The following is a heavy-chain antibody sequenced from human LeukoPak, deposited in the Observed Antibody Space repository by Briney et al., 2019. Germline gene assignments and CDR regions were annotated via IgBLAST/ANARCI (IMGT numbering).Heavy chain of an antibody. D-gene: IGHD2-2*01. CDR3: ARSRYCSSTSCYARGYYYYMDV. CDR1: GGTFSSYA. V-gene: IGHV1-69*05. CDR2: IIPIFGTA. Sequence: GASVKVSCKASGGTFSSYAISWVRQAPGQGLEWMGGIIPIFGTANYAQKFQGRVTITTDESTSTAYMELSSLRSEDTAVYYCARSRYCSSTSCYARGYYYYMDVWGKGTTVTVSS. J-gene: IGHJ6*03.